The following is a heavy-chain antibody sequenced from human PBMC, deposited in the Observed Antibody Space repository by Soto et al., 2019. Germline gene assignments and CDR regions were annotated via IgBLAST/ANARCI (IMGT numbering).Heavy chain of an antibody. V-gene: IGHV3-30*03. CDR1: GFTFSSYG. D-gene: IGHD1-26*01. CDR3: ATGGRDYKAYLEY. J-gene: IGHJ4*02. CDR2: ISNDGSKE. Sequence: GGSLRLSCAASGFTFSSYGMHWVRQAPGKGLEWVAGISNDGSKEYYADSVKGRFTISRDSSKKTLFLQMTSLRNDDTAVYYCATGGRDYKAYLEYWGRGALVTVSS.